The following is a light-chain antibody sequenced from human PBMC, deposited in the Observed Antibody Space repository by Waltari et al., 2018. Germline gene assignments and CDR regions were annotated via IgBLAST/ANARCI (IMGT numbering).Light chain of an antibody. J-gene: IGKJ2*01. CDR1: QRVGDN. V-gene: IGKV3-15*01. CDR2: GAS. CDR3: QHYNEWPQYT. Sequence: EIVLTQSPATLSVSPGGTATLPCRASQRVGDNLAWYQHKQGQAPRLLIYGASSRATDIPDRFSGSGSGTEFTLTISTLHSEDCAVYFCQHYNEWPQYTFAQGTKVEIK.